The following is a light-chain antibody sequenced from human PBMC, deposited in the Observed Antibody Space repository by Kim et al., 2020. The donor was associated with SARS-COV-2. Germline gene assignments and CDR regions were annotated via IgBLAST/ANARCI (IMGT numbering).Light chain of an antibody. V-gene: IGKV3-11*01. J-gene: IGKJ4*01. Sequence: DIVLTQSPATLSLSPGERATLSCRASQSVSKSLAWYQHKPDQPPRLLIYDASNRATGIPTRFSGSGSGTDFTLTISSLEPEDFAVYYCQQRTSWLTFGGGTKVDIK. CDR3: QQRTSWLT. CDR2: DAS. CDR1: QSVSKS.